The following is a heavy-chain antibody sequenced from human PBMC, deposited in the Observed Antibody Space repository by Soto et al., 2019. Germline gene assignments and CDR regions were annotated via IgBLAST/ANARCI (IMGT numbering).Heavy chain of an antibody. J-gene: IGHJ4*02. D-gene: IGHD3-16*01. CDR2: IYYTGRT. V-gene: IGHV4-31*02. CDR1: GCSLKSGFYY. Sequence: SETLSLTCPVSGCSLKSGFYYWSWIRQHPGRGLEWIGYIYYTGRTYYNPSLESRVTFSVDTSKNQFSLKLSSVTAADTAVYFCSRGRDPHKGGRSWGQGTLVTVSS. CDR3: SRGRDPHKGGRS.